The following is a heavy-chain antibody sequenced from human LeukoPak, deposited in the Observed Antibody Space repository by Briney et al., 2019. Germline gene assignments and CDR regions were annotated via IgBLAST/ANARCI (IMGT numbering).Heavy chain of an antibody. J-gene: IGHJ4*02. V-gene: IGHV4-39*07. CDR3: ARGGPVVPAPSFDY. CDR1: GGSISSSNYY. D-gene: IGHD2-2*01. CDR2: IYYSGST. Sequence: SETLSLTCTVSGGSISSSNYYWGWIRQPPGKGLEWIGNIYYSGSTYYNPSLRSRVTISVDTSKNQFSLKLSSVTAADTAVYYCARGGPVVPAPSFDYWGQGTLVTVSS.